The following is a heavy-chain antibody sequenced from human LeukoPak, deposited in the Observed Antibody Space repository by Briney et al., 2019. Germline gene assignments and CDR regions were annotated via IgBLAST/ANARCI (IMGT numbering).Heavy chain of an antibody. V-gene: IGHV4-30-4*08. CDR1: GGSISSGDYY. CDR3: AVVPTPHYILWFSLGREAFDI. D-gene: IGHD2-21*01. CDR2: IYYSGST. J-gene: IGHJ3*02. Sequence: SQTLSLTCTVSGGSISSGDYYWSWIRQPPGKDLEWIGYIYYSGSTYYNPSLKSRVTISADTSKNQFSLKLSSVTAADTAVYYCAVVPTPHYILWFSLGREAFDIWGQGTMVTVSS.